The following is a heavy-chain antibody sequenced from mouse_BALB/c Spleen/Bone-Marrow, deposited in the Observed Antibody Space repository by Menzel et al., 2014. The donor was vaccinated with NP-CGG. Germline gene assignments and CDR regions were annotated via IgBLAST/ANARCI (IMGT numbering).Heavy chain of an antibody. J-gene: IGHJ3*01. CDR3: ARGTRATYY. Sequence: EVKLMESGPELVKPGASVEMSCKASGYTFTDYYMKWVKQNHGKSLEWIGDINPNNGDTFYNQKFKAKATLTVDKSSSTAYLQVNSLTSEDSAVYYCARGTRATYYWGQGTLVTVSA. V-gene: IGHV1-26*01. CDR1: GYTFTDYY. CDR2: INPNNGDT. D-gene: IGHD3-1*01.